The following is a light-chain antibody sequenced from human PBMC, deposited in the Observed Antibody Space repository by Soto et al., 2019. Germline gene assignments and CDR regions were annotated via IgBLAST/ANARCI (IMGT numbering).Light chain of an antibody. J-gene: IGKJ4*01. V-gene: IGKV3-20*01. CDR2: GAS. CDR1: QSVSSNY. Sequence: EIVLTQSPGTLSLSPGERATLSCRASQSVSSNYLAWYQQKPGQAPRLLIYGASSRATGIPDRFSGSGSGXAXXXXXXXLXPLXLXXYHCXXYCSSPLTFGGGPNVEIK. CDR3: XXYCSSPLT.